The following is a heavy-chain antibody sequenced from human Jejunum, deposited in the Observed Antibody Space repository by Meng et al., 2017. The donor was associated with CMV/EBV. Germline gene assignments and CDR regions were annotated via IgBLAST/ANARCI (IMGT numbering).Heavy chain of an antibody. Sequence: CASSGFSLSVYSRSWVRRAPGKGLEWVAYIGTGSTKYYTDSLEGRFTVSRDDAKNSLYLQMNSLRGEVTAVYFCVGDPVLSGLDVWGQGTTVTVSS. CDR1: GFSLSVYS. V-gene: IGHV3-69-1*01. CDR3: VGDPVLSGLDV. J-gene: IGHJ6*02. CDR2: IGTGSTK.